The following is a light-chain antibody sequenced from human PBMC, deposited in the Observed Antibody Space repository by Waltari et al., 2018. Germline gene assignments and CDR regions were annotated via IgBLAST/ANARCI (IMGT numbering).Light chain of an antibody. CDR3: QQYNDWPPQLT. Sequence: ETVMTQSPDTLSVSPGEGATLLRRTSQTVSSNLAWYQQKPGQVPRLLIYGASTRATGIPARFSGSGSGTEFTLTISGLQSEDFATYYCQQYNDWPPQLTFGGGTRV. J-gene: IGKJ4*01. V-gene: IGKV3-15*01. CDR1: QTVSSN. CDR2: GAS.